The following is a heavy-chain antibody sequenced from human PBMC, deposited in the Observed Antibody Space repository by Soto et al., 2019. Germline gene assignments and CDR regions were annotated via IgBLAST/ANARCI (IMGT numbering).Heavy chain of an antibody. CDR2: ISYDGSNK. CDR1: GFTFSSYG. Sequence: QVQLVESGGGVVQPGRSLRLSCAASGFTFSSYGMHWVRQAPGKGLEWVAVISYDGSNKYYADSVKGRFTISRDNSKNTLYLQMNSLRAEDTAVYYCAKDPSQMVRGSLFDYLGQGTLVTVSS. CDR3: AKDPSQMVRGSLFDY. D-gene: IGHD3-10*01. V-gene: IGHV3-30*18. J-gene: IGHJ4*02.